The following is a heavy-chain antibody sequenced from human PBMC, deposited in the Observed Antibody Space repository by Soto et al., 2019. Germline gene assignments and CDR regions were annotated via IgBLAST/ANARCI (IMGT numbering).Heavy chain of an antibody. V-gene: IGHV1-18*01. J-gene: IGHJ4*02. D-gene: IGHD3-10*01. CDR1: GYMFINYG. Sequence: AASVKVSCKASGYMFINYGITWVRQAPGQGLEWMGRISPYNGQTNYAQKFQGRVTMTTDTPTSTAYLELRSLRSDDAAVYYCVRDLDGSGSYYTDYWGLGTLVTVS. CDR2: ISPYNGQT. CDR3: VRDLDGSGSYYTDY.